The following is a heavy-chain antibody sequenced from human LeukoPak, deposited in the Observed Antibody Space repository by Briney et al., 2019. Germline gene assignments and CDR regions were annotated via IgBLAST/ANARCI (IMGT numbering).Heavy chain of an antibody. Sequence: GASVKVSCKASGYTFTGYYMHWVRQAPGQGLEWMGWINPNSGGTNYAQKFQGRVTMTRDTSISTAYMELSRLRSDDTAVYYCARGPRYDYVWGGYRYPSWFDPWGQGTLVTVSS. CDR3: ARGPRYDYVWGGYRYPSWFDP. V-gene: IGHV1-2*02. J-gene: IGHJ5*02. CDR1: GYTFTGYY. CDR2: INPNSGGT. D-gene: IGHD3-16*02.